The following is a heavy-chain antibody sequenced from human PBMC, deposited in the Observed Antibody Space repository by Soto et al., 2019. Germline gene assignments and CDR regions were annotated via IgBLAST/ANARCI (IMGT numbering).Heavy chain of an antibody. J-gene: IGHJ4*02. Sequence: GGSLRLSCAASGFTFRNYPMTWVRQAPGKGLDWVSTISGSGVDTYYPDSVKGRVTISRDNSKNTLYLQINSLRAEDTAVYYCAKGGLLPRANRWFWGQGTLVTVSS. D-gene: IGHD2-2*01. CDR1: GFTFRNYP. CDR2: ISGSGVDT. CDR3: AKGGLLPRANRWF. V-gene: IGHV3-23*01.